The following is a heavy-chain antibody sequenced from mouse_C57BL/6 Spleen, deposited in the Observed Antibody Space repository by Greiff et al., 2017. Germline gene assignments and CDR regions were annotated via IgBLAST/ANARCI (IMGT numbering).Heavy chain of an antibody. D-gene: IGHD1-1*01. CDR3: ARSENYYGSSYLDY. Sequence: QVQLKESDAELVKPGASVKISCKVSGYTFTDHTIHWMKQRPEQGLEWIGYIYPRDGSTKYNEKFKGKATLTVDKSSSTAYMELRSLTSEDTAVYYCARSENYYGSSYLDYWGQGTTLTVSS. CDR2: IYPRDGST. J-gene: IGHJ2*01. CDR1: GYTFTDHT. V-gene: IGHV1-78*01.